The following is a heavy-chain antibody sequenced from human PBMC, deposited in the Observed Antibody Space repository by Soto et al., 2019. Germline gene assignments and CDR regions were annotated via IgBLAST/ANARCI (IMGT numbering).Heavy chain of an antibody. V-gene: IGHV5-51*01. CDR2: IYPDDSKS. CDR1: GYGFGGYW. D-gene: IGHD5-12*01. CDR3: ARHGSAYEFGFFDF. J-gene: IGHJ4*02. Sequence: GESLKISCKGSGYGFGGYWIGWVRQMPGKGLEWMGIIYPDDSKSIYSPSFRGQVIMSIDKSISTAYLQWNSLKASDTAIYYCARHGSAYEFGFFDFWGQGTLVTVSS.